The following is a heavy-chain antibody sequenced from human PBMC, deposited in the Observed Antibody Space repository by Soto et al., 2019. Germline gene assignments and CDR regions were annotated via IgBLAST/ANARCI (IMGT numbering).Heavy chain of an antibody. J-gene: IGHJ4*02. CDR2: INPSGST. CDR3: ARPPEPLSDWYYFDS. D-gene: IGHD3-9*01. V-gene: IGHV1-2*02. Sequence: QVQLVQSGAELKKPGASLKVSCKASGYTLTANYLHWVRQAPGQGLEWMGRINPSGSTNYAQRFQGRVTMTWDASLNTAYLELSSLKSEDMAVYYCARPPEPLSDWYYFDSWGQGTLVTVSS. CDR1: GYTLTANY.